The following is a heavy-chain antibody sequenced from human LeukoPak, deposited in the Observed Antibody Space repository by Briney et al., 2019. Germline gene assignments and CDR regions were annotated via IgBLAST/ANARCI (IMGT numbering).Heavy chain of an antibody. CDR3: AREAVEGIVVGLDY. V-gene: IGHV3-7*05. J-gene: IGHJ4*02. D-gene: IGHD3-22*01. Sequence: GGSLRLSCAASGFSFSGYWMTWVRQAPGKGLVLVANIKHDGSDKYYVDSVKGRFSISKDNSKSSLYLQMNSLRAEDTAVYYCAREAVEGIVVGLDYWGQGTLVTVSS. CDR2: IKHDGSDK. CDR1: GFSFSGYW.